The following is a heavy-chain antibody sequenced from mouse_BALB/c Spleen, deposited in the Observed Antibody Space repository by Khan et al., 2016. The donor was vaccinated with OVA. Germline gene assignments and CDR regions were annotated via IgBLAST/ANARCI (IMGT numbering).Heavy chain of an antibody. D-gene: IGHD1-1*01. CDR1: GYTFTSYV. V-gene: IGHV1S136*01. CDR3: WRSLYYGGSAYEGFAY. CDR2: ISPNSDGS. Sequence: VQLQQSGPELVKPGASVKMSCKASGYTFTSYVMHWVKQKPGQGLEWIGYISPNSDGSKYNEKFRGKATLTSDKSSSTAYMELSSLTSEDSAFDYCWRSLYYGGSAYEGFAYWGQGTLVTVAA. J-gene: IGHJ3*01.